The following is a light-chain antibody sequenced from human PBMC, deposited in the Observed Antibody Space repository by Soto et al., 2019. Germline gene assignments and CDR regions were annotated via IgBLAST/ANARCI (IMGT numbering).Light chain of an antibody. J-gene: IGKJ1*01. V-gene: IGKV1-33*01. CDR3: QHYDDLPWA. CDR2: GAS. CDR1: KDIKNY. Sequence: DIQMTQSPSSLSASVGDRVTITCQASKDIKNYLNWYQQKPGKAPKLLIYGASILETGVPSRFSGRGSGTDFTFTISSLQPEDIATYYCQHYDDLPWAFGQGTKVAIK.